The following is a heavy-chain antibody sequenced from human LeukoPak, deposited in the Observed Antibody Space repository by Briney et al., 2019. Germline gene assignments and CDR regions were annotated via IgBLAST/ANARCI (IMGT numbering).Heavy chain of an antibody. CDR1: GFTFSSYW. V-gene: IGHV3-7*01. CDR3: AREGAEMATINYFDY. CDR2: IKEDGSEK. D-gene: IGHD5-24*01. Sequence: GGSLRLSCAASGFTFSSYWMIWVRQAPGKGLEWVANIKEDGSEKNYVDSVMGRFTISRDNAKNSLYLQMNSLRAEDTAVYYCAREGAEMATINYFDYWGQGTLVTVSS. J-gene: IGHJ4*02.